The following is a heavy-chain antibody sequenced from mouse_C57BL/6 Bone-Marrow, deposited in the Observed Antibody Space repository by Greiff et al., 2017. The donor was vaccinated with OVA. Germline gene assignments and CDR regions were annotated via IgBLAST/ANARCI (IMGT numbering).Heavy chain of an antibody. CDR3: ARRDYGSSYWYFDV. CDR2: INPSSGYT. CDR1: GYTFTSYT. V-gene: IGHV1-4*01. Sequence: QVHVKQSGAELARPGASVKMSCKASGYTFTSYTMHWVKQRPGQGLEWIGYINPSSGYTKYNQKFKDKATLTADKSSSTAYMQLSSLTSEDSAVYYCARRDYGSSYWYFDVWGTGTTVTVSS. J-gene: IGHJ1*03. D-gene: IGHD1-1*01.